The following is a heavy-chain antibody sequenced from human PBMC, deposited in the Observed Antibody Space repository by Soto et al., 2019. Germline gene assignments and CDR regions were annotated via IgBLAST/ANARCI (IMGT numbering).Heavy chain of an antibody. Sequence: QVQLVQSGAEVKKPGSSVKVSCKASGGTFSSYAISWVRQAPGQGLEWMGGISPIFGTANYAQKFQGRVTITADESTSTAYMELSSLRSEATAVYYCARSITGTVSYYYGMDVWGQGTTVTVSS. V-gene: IGHV1-69*12. CDR3: ARSITGTVSYYYGMDV. D-gene: IGHD1-20*01. CDR2: ISPIFGTA. J-gene: IGHJ6*02. CDR1: GGTFSSYA.